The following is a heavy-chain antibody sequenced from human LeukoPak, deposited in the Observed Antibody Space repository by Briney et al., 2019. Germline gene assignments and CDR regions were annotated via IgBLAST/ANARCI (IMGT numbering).Heavy chain of an antibody. CDR1: GFTFDDYG. D-gene: IGHD3-10*02. CDR2: INWNGGST. V-gene: IGHV3-20*04. CDR3: AELGITMIGGV. Sequence: GGSLRLSCAASGFTFDDYGMSWVRQAPGKGLEWVSGINWNGGSTGYADSVKGRFTISRDNAKNSLYLQMNSLRAEDTAVYYCAELGITMIGGVWGKGTTVTIS. J-gene: IGHJ6*03.